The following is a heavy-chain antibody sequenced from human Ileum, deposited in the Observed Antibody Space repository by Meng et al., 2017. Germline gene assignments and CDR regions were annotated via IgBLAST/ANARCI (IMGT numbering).Heavy chain of an antibody. Sequence: EVPLVESGGGLVQPGGSLRLSCAASGVTFSNYWMHWVRLASGKGLVWVSQINSDGSAATYADSVKGRFTTSRDNAKNTLYLQMSSLGAEDTAVYYCVRDNFGVDYWGLGTLVTVSS. D-gene: IGHD3-10*01. CDR3: VRDNFGVDY. CDR2: INSDGSAA. CDR1: GVTFSNYW. V-gene: IGHV3-74*01. J-gene: IGHJ4*02.